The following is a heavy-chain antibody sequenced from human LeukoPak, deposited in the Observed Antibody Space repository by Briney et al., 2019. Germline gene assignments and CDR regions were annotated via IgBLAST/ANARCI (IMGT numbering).Heavy chain of an antibody. J-gene: IGHJ5*02. CDR3: ARGDCSSTSCYSPNWFDP. D-gene: IGHD2-2*01. V-gene: IGHV4-59*01. CDR1: GGSISSYY. CDR2: IYYSGST. Sequence: SETLPLTCTVSGGSISSYYWSWIRQPPGKGLEWIGYIYYSGSTNYNPSLKSRVTISVDTSKNQFSLKLSSVTAADTAVYYCARGDCSSTSCYSPNWFDPWGQGTLVTVSS.